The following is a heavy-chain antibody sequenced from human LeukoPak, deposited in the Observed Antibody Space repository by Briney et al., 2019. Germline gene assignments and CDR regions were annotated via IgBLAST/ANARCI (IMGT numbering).Heavy chain of an antibody. D-gene: IGHD5-24*01. CDR2: INPNSGGT. J-gene: IGHJ3*02. V-gene: IGHV1-8*02. CDR1: GGTFSSYA. Sequence: GASVKVSCKASGGTFSSYAISWVRQAPGQGLEWMGWINPNSGGTNYAQKFQGRVTMTRDTSTSTVYMELSSLRSEDTAVYYCARGSGDGDAFDIWGQGTMVTVSS. CDR3: ARGSGDGDAFDI.